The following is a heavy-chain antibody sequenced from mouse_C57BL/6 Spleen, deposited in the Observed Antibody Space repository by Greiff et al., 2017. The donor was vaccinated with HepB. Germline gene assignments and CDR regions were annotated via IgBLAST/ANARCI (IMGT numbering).Heavy chain of an antibody. V-gene: IGHV1-52*01. CDR3: AAYYSNPYSYAMDY. CDR1: GYTFTSYW. Sequence: QVQLQQPGAELVRPGSSVKLSCKASGYTFTSYWMHWVKQRPIQGLEWIGNIDPSDSETHYNQKFKDKATLTVDKSSSTAYMQLSSLTSEDSAVYYCAAYYSNPYSYAMDYWGQGTSVTVSS. D-gene: IGHD2-5*01. J-gene: IGHJ4*01. CDR2: IDPSDSET.